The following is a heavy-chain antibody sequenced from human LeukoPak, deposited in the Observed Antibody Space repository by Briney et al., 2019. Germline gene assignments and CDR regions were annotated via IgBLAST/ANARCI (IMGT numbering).Heavy chain of an antibody. CDR3: ASLTIFGVVINFGEVEQDY. D-gene: IGHD3-3*01. V-gene: IGHV4-39*01. CDR1: GGSTSSGSYY. J-gene: IGHJ4*02. CDR2: IYYSGST. Sequence: SETLSLTCTVSGGSTSSGSYYWSWIRQPAGKGLEWIGSIYYSGSTYYNPSLKSRVTISVDTSKNQFSLKLSSVTAADTAVYYCASLTIFGVVINFGEVEQDYWGQGTLVTVSS.